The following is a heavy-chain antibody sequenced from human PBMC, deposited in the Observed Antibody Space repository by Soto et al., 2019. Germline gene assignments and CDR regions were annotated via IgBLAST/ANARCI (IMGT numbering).Heavy chain of an antibody. CDR3: AKDAKGGYWSSTSGPFDY. CDR2: ISGSGGST. CDR1: GYTFSSYA. J-gene: IGHJ4*02. Sequence: GGSLRLSCAASGYTFSSYAMSWVRQAPGKGLEWVSAISGSGGSTYYADSVKGRFTISRDNSKNTLYLQMNSLRAEDTAVYDCAKDAKGGYWSSTSGPFDYWGQGSLVTVSS. V-gene: IGHV3-23*01. D-gene: IGHD2-2*01.